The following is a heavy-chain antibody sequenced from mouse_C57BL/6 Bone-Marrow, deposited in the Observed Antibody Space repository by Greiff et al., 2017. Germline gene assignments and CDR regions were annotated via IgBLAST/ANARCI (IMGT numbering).Heavy chain of an antibody. V-gene: IGHV1-62-2*01. CDR2: FYPGSGSI. CDR1: GYTFTEYT. J-gene: IGHJ3*01. Sequence: QVQLQQSGAELVKPGASVKLSCKASGYTFTEYTIHWVKQSPGQGLEWIGWFYPGSGSIKYHEKFKDKATLTADKSSSIVYMELSRLTSEDSAVYFCARNEGRGLFAYWGQGTLVTVSA. CDR3: ARNEGRGLFAY.